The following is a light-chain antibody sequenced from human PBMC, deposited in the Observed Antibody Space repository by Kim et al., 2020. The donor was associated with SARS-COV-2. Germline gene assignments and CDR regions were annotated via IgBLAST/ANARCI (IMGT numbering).Light chain of an antibody. CDR2: AAS. CDR1: QSISSH. CDR3: QQSYITPFT. Sequence: ASVGNIVTIACRTTQSISSHLNWHQQKPGRAPKLLISAASTLQGGVPSRFSGSGSETDFTLTISSLQPEDFSTYFCQQSYITPFTFGPGTKVDIK. J-gene: IGKJ3*01. V-gene: IGKV1-39*01.